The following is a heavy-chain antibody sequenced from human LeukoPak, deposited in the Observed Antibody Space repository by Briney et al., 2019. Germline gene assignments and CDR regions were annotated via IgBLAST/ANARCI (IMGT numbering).Heavy chain of an antibody. V-gene: IGHV3-21*01. CDR1: GFTFSSYS. Sequence: GGSLRLSCAASGFTFSSYSMNWVRQAPGKGLEWVSSISSSSSDIYYADSVKGRFTSSRANAKNSLYLQMHRLRAEDTDVYYCARVSCGRGYYYYMDVWGKGTTVTVSS. CDR2: ISSSSSDI. CDR3: ARVSCGRGYYYYMDV. J-gene: IGHJ6*03. D-gene: IGHD3-16*01.